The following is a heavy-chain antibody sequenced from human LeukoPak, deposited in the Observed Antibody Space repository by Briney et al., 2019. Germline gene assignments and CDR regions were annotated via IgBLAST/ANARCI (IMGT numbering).Heavy chain of an antibody. CDR3: ARPAYCGGDCSGYFQH. J-gene: IGHJ1*01. CDR1: GGSISSSSYY. D-gene: IGHD2-21*02. Sequence: SETLSLTCTVSGGSISSSSYYWGWIRQPPGKGLVWIGCIYYSGSTYYNPSLKSRVTISVGTSKNQFSLKLSSVTAADTAVYYCARPAYCGGDCSGYFQHWGQGTLVTVSS. V-gene: IGHV4-39*01. CDR2: IYYSGST.